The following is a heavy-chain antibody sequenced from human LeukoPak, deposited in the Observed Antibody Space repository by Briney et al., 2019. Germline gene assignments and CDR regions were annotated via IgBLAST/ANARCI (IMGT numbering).Heavy chain of an antibody. CDR2: ISYDGSNK. D-gene: IGHD1-26*01. CDR1: GFTFSSYG. J-gene: IGHJ4*02. V-gene: IGHV3-30*18. CDR3: AKAPTYSGSKSPTLTYFDY. Sequence: PGRSLRLSCAASGFTFSSYGMHWVRQAPGKGLEWVAVISYDGSNKYYADSVKGRFTISRDNSKNTLYLQMNSLRAEDTAVYYCAKAPTYSGSKSPTLTYFDYWGQGTLVTVSS.